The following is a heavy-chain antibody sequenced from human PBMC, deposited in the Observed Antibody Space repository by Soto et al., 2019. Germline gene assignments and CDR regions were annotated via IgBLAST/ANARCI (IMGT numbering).Heavy chain of an antibody. CDR1: GFTFSTNA. CDR3: AKRATGTYFDY. V-gene: IGHV3-23*01. Sequence: GGSLRLSCAASGFTFSTNAMHWVRQAPGKGLEWVSAISGSGGSTYYADSVKGRFTISRDNSKNTLYLQMNSLRAEDTAVYYCAKRATGTYFDYWGQGTLVTVSS. CDR2: ISGSGGST. D-gene: IGHD1-1*01. J-gene: IGHJ4*02.